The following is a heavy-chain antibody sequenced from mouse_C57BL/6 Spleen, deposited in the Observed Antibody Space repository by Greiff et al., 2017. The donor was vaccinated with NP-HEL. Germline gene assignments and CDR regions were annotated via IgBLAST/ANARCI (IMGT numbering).Heavy chain of an antibody. J-gene: IGHJ1*03. Sequence: EVHLVESGGGLVQPGGSLKLSCAASGFTFSDYYMYWVRQTPEKRLEWVAYISNGGGSTYYPDTVKGRFTISRDNAKNTLYLQMSRLKSEDTAMYYCATSTVDWYVDVWGTGTTVTVSS. D-gene: IGHD1-1*01. CDR2: ISNGGGST. CDR1: GFTFSDYY. CDR3: ATSTVDWYVDV. V-gene: IGHV5-12*01.